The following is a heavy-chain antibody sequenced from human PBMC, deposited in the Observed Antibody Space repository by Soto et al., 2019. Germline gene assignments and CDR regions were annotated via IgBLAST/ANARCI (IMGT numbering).Heavy chain of an antibody. Sequence: GGSLRLSCAASGFMFSDYYMTWIRQAAGEGLEWVSYISSSGNTKDYTHSVKGRFTISRDNAGNSLYLQIDSLRAEDTAVYYCARVIAVAGYYFDYWGRGTLVTVSS. V-gene: IGHV3-11*01. CDR2: ISSSGNTK. D-gene: IGHD6-19*01. CDR3: ARVIAVAGYYFDY. J-gene: IGHJ4*02. CDR1: GFMFSDYY.